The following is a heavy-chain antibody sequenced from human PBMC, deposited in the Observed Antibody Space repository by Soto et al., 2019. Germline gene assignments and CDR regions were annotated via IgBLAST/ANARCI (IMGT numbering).Heavy chain of an antibody. Sequence: DVQLVESGGGLEQPGRSLRLSCAASGFTFDDYAMHWVRQAPGKGLEWVSGISWNTNNIGYADSVKGRFTISRDNAKNSLYLQMNSLRAEDTALYYCAKALGATRRDAFDIWGQGTMVTVSS. CDR1: GFTFDDYA. V-gene: IGHV3-9*01. CDR3: AKALGATRRDAFDI. D-gene: IGHD1-26*01. J-gene: IGHJ3*02. CDR2: ISWNTNNI.